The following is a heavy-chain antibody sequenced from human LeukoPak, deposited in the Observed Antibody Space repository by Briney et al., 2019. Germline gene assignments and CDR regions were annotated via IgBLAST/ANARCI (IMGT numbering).Heavy chain of an antibody. CDR3: VRDFLGESGAGGY. D-gene: IGHD3-10*01. V-gene: IGHV3-21*01. CDR1: TFTFSSYT. CDR2: ISPSGNSK. Sequence: PGGSLRLSCATSTFTFSSYTMNWVRQAPGKGLEWVSSISPSGNSKYHADSVKGRFTISRDNAENSLYMQMNSLRVEDTGVYYCVRDFLGESGAGGYWGQGTLVTVSS. J-gene: IGHJ4*02.